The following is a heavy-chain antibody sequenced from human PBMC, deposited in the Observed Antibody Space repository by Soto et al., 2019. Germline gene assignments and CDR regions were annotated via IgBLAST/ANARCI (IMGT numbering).Heavy chain of an antibody. CDR2: IWYDGSNK. J-gene: IGHJ4*02. CDR3: ARVAEYGGNSAGIDY. CDR1: GFTFSSYG. Sequence: QVQLVESGGGVVQPGRSLRLSCAASGFTFSSYGMHWVRPAQGKGLEWVAVIWYDGSNKYYADSVKGRFTISRDNSKNTLYLQMNSLRAEDTAVYYCARVAEYGGNSAGIDYWGQGTLVTVSS. V-gene: IGHV3-33*01. D-gene: IGHD2-21*02.